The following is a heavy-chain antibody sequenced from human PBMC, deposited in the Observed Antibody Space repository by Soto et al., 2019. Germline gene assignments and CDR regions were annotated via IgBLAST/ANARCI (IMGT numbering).Heavy chain of an antibody. CDR3: AKPFSGSYSMAFDI. D-gene: IGHD3-10*01. CDR1: GFTFDDYT. V-gene: IGHV3-43*01. CDR2: ISWDGGST. J-gene: IGHJ3*02. Sequence: GGSLRLSCAASGFTFDDYTMHWVRQAPGKGLEWVSLISWDGGSTYYADSVKGRFTISRDNSKNSLYLQMNSLRTEDTALYYCAKPFSGSYSMAFDIWGQGTMVTVSS.